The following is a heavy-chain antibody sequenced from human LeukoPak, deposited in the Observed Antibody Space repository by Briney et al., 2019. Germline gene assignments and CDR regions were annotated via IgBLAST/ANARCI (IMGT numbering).Heavy chain of an antibody. CDR2: IYYSGST. D-gene: IGHD6-19*01. CDR1: GGSISSSSYY. CDR3: ATPLAVAGWFDP. V-gene: IGHV4-39*01. J-gene: IGHJ5*02. Sequence: KASETLSLTCTVSGGSISSSSYYWGWIRQPPGKGLEWIGSIYYSGSTYYNPSLKSRVTISVDTSKNQFSLKLSSVTAADTAVYYCATPLAVAGWFDPWGQGTLVTVSS.